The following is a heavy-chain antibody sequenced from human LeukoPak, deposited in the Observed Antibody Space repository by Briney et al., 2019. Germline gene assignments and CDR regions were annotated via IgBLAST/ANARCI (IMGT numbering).Heavy chain of an antibody. D-gene: IGHD3-22*01. V-gene: IGHV4-34*01. CDR3: ARVAARDNSGYYYYFDY. Sequence: SETLSLTCAVYGGSFSGYYWSWIRQPPGKGLEWIGEINHSGSTNYNPSLKSRVTISVDTSKNQFSLKLSSVTAADTAVYYCARVAARDNSGYYYYFDYWGQGTLVTVSS. J-gene: IGHJ4*02. CDR1: GGSFSGYY. CDR2: INHSGST.